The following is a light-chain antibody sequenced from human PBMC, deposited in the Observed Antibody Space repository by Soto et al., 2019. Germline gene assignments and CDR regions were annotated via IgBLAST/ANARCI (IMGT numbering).Light chain of an antibody. CDR2: DAS. CDR3: QQYTNTNNPWM. CDR1: QSISSW. V-gene: IGKV1-5*01. Sequence: DIQMTQSASTLSASLGDRVTITCRASQSISSWLAWYQQKPGKAPKLLIYDASTLQSGVASRFSGSGSSKEFTLTISGLQPDDSATYYCQQYTNTNNPWMFGQGTKVDIK. J-gene: IGKJ1*01.